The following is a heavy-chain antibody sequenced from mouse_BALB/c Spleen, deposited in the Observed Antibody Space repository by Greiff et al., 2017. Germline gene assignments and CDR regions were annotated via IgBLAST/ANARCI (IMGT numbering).Heavy chain of an antibody. CDR3: ARTVGVRRYCCGWGGGGGRRAGGGGGRGGAGGV. Sequence: VQLQQSGPELVKPGASVKVSCKASGYSFTDYNMYWVKQSHGKSLEWIGYIDPYNGGTSYNQKFKGKATLTVDKSSSTAFMHLNSLTSEDSAVYYWARTVGVRRYCCGWGGGGGRRAGGGGGRGGAGGVGGAG. D-gene: IGHD2-14*01. J-gene: IGHJ1*01. CDR1: GYSFTDYN. CDR2: IDPYNGGT. V-gene: IGHV1S135*01.